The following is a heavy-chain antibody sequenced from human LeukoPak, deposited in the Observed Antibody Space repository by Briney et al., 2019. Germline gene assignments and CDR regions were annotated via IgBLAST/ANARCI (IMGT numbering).Heavy chain of an antibody. V-gene: IGHV1-18*01. CDR2: ISAYNGNT. J-gene: IGHJ1*01. CDR1: GYTFTSYG. Sequence: ASVKVSCKASGYTFTSYGISWVRQAPGQGLEWMGWISAYNGNTNYAQKLQGRVTMTTDTSTSTAYMELRSLRSDDTAVYYCARGAPYHLAAAGTSEYFQHWGQGTLVTVSS. CDR3: ARGAPYHLAAAGTSEYFQH. D-gene: IGHD6-13*01.